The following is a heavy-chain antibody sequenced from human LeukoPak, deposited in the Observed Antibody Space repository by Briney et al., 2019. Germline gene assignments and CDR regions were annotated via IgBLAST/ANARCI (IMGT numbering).Heavy chain of an antibody. Sequence: GGSLRLSCAASGFTFSSYAMHWVRQAPGKGLEWVAVISYGGSNKYYADSVKGRFTISRDNSKNTLYLQMNSLRAEDTAVYYCAGWSMGFDYWGQGTLVTVSS. CDR2: ISYGGSNK. CDR1: GFTFSSYA. CDR3: AGWSMGFDY. D-gene: IGHD2-15*01. V-gene: IGHV3-30-3*01. J-gene: IGHJ4*02.